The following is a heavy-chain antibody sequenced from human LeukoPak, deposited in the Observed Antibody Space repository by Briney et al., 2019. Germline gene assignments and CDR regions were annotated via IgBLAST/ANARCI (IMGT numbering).Heavy chain of an antibody. CDR2: INHSGST. CDR1: GGSFSGYY. Sequence: PSETLSLTCAVYGGSFSGYYWSWIRQPPGKGLEWIGEINHSGSTNYNPSLKSRVTISVDTSKNQFSPKLSSVTAADTAVYYCARSRRVVVAATRRAFDIWGQGTMVTVSS. D-gene: IGHD2-15*01. V-gene: IGHV4-34*01. J-gene: IGHJ3*02. CDR3: ARSRRVVVAATRRAFDI.